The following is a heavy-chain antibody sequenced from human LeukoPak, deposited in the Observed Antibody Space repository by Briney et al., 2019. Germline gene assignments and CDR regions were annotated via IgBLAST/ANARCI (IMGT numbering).Heavy chain of an antibody. Sequence: SETLSLTCIVSGGSITTHHWSWIRQPPGKGLGWIGYMFNSGSTNYNPSLKSRVTISVDTSKNQFSLKLRSETAADTAMYYCAREHYGDLFFDYWGQGTLVTVSS. D-gene: IGHD4-17*01. J-gene: IGHJ4*02. CDR2: MFNSGST. CDR3: AREHYGDLFFDY. V-gene: IGHV4-59*11. CDR1: GGSITTHH.